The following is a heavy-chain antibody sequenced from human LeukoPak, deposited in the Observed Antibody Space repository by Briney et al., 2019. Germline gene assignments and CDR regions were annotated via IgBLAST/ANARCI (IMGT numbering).Heavy chain of an antibody. CDR3: AKNGGNSDLEY. J-gene: IGHJ4*02. V-gene: IGHV4-4*02. Sequence: SETLSLTCTVSADSISSTGCWTWVRQPPGEGLEWIGEVYHSGATNYNPSLKSRVTMSVDKSKNQFSLKVNSVTAADTAVYYCAKNGGNSDLEYWGQGTLVTVSS. D-gene: IGHD4-23*01. CDR2: VYHSGAT. CDR1: ADSISSTGC.